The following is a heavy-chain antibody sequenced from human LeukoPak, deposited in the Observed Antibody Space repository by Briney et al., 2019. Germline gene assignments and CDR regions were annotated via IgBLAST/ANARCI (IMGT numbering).Heavy chain of an antibody. CDR1: GYTFTSYG. CDR2: ISDYNGNT. V-gene: IGHV1-18*01. CDR3: ARSVTTVVSVLSHYYYYMDV. J-gene: IGHJ6*03. Sequence: ASVKVSCKASGYTFTSYGISWVRQAPGQGLEWMGWISDYNGNTNYAQMLQGRVTMTTDTSTSTAYMELRSLRSDDTAVYYCARSVTTVVSVLSHYYYYMDVWGKGTTVTVSS. D-gene: IGHD4-23*01.